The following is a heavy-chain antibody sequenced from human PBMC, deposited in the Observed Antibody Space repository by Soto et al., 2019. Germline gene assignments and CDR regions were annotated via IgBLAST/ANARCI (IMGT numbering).Heavy chain of an antibody. CDR3: ARKSDASPVPEADRV. V-gene: IGHV3-53*02. CDR2: IYSNGDT. CDR1: GFSVGSNY. Sequence: EVQLVETGGGLIQPGGSLRLSCAASGFSVGSNYMTWVRQSPGKGLEWVSLIYSNGDTDYADSVKGRFSISRDNFKNTLYLQMNNLRAEDTAVYPCARKSDASPVPEADRVWGRGTLVTVSS. D-gene: IGHD2-2*01. J-gene: IGHJ4*02.